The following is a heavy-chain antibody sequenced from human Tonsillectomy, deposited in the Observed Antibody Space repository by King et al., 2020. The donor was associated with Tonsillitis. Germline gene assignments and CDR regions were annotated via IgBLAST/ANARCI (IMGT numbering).Heavy chain of an antibody. V-gene: IGHV3-23*04. CDR2: ISGSGGNT. Sequence: VQLVESGGGLVQPGGSLRLSCVASRFTFSTYAMSWVRQAPGKGLEWVSTISGSGGNTYYADSVKGRFTISRDNSKNTLYLQMNSLRAEDTAIYYCAKVFFGGYCSGGSCHPGVVLRNHLDYWGQGTLVTVSS. J-gene: IGHJ4*02. CDR3: AKVFFGGYCSGGSCHPGVVLRNHLDY. CDR1: RFTFSTYA. D-gene: IGHD2-15*01.